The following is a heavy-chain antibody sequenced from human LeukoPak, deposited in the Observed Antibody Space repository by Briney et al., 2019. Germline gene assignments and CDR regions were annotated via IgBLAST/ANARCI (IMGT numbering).Heavy chain of an antibody. Sequence: GGSLRLSCAASGFAFSFYAMSWLRQPPGKGLEWVSLISGDGVSTFYADSVKGRFSISRDNSKNSLSLEMNSLRTEDTAMYYCARESGKFDYWGQGTLVAVSS. CDR1: GFAFSFYA. CDR3: ARESGKFDY. J-gene: IGHJ4*02. CDR2: ISGDGVST. V-gene: IGHV3-43*02.